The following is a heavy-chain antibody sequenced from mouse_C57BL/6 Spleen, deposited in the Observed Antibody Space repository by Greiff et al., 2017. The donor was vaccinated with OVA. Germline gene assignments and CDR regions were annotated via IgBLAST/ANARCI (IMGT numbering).Heavy chain of an antibody. CDR3: AISVDGYYEGNYYAMDY. CDR1: GYTFTSYW. CDR2: IDPSDSYT. V-gene: IGHV1-50*01. Sequence: VKLQQPGAELVKPGASVKLSCKASGYTFTSYWMQWVKQRPGQGLEWIGEIDPSDSYTNYNQKFKGKATLTVDTSSSTAYMQLSSLTSEDSAVYYCAISVDGYYEGNYYAMDYWGQGTSVTVSS. J-gene: IGHJ4*01. D-gene: IGHD2-3*01.